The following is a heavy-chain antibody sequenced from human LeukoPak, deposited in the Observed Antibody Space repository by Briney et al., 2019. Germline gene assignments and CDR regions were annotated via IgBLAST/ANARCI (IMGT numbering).Heavy chain of an antibody. CDR3: ARDSRSGYSSSRYPNYYYYYYMDV. J-gene: IGHJ6*03. Sequence: ASVKVSCKASGGTFSSYAISWVRQAPGQGLEWMGRIIPIFGTANYAQKFQGRVTITTDESTSTAYMELSSLRSEDTAVYYCARDSRSGYSSSRYPNYYYYYYMDVWGKGTTVTVSS. CDR2: IIPIFGTA. CDR1: GGTFSSYA. D-gene: IGHD6-13*01. V-gene: IGHV1-69*05.